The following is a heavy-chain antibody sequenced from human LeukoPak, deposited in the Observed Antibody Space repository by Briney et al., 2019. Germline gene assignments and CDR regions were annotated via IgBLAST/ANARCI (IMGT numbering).Heavy chain of an antibody. V-gene: IGHV1-2*02. CDR3: ARPPRDLVSAAPFPS. J-gene: IGHJ1*01. D-gene: IGHD2-2*01. CDR1: GYTFTDYY. Sequence: ASVKVSCKASGYTFTDYYIQWLRQAPGEGLEWVGWILPRSGDTYYAQRFHGRVAMTTDTSINTAYMELSRLKSDDTAVYFCARPPRDLVSAAPFPSWGQGTLVTVSS. CDR2: ILPRSGDT.